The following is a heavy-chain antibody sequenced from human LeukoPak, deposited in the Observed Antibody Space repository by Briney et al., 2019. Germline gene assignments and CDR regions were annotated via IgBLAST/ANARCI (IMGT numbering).Heavy chain of an antibody. CDR2: INWNGGST. J-gene: IGHJ4*02. CDR1: GFTFDDYG. V-gene: IGHV3-20*01. Sequence: GGSLRLSCAASGFTFDDYGMSWVRQAPGKGLEWVSGINWNGGSTGYADSVKGRFTISRDNAKNSLYLQMNSLRAEDTALYHCARGRILNTGATAFDYWGQGTLVTVSS. CDR3: ARGRILNTGATAFDY. D-gene: IGHD4-17*01.